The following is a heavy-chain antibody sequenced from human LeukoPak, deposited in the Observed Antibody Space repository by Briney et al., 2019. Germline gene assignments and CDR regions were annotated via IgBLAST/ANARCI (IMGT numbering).Heavy chain of an antibody. D-gene: IGHD2-21*01. J-gene: IGHJ4*02. CDR3: ARECLTCGGDSYDY. CDR1: GFTFNIYE. CDR2: IDGSGISI. Sequence: GGSLRLSCAASGFTFNIYEFNWVRQAPGKGLEWLSYIDGSGISIYYADSVKGRFTISRDNAKSSLYLQMNSLRAEDTAVYYCARECLTCGGDSYDYWGQGALVTVSS. V-gene: IGHV3-48*03.